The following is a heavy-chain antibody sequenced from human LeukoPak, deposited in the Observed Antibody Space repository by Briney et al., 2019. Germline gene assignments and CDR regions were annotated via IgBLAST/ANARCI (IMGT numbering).Heavy chain of an antibody. Sequence: SETLSLTCTVSGGSISSYYWSWIRQPPGKGLEWIGYIYYSGSTYYNLSLKSRVTISVDTSKNQFSLKLSSVTAADTAVYYCARSSGYGAASDYWGQGTLVTVSS. CDR3: ARSSGYGAASDY. D-gene: IGHD3-22*01. V-gene: IGHV4-30-4*01. CDR2: IYYSGST. J-gene: IGHJ4*02. CDR1: GGSISSYY.